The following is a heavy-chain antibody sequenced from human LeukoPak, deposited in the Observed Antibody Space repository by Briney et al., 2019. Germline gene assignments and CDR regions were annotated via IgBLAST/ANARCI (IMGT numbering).Heavy chain of an antibody. CDR2: IRSDESDR. CDR1: GFIFSTYG. V-gene: IGHV3-30*02. CDR3: GKHDSASEY. D-gene: IGHD1-26*01. J-gene: IGHJ4*02. Sequence: PGGPLRLSCAVSGFIFSTYGMHWFRRAPGKGLEWVAFIRSDESDRSYGGSVKGRFTISRDNSKNTLYLQMNTLRAEDTAVYYCGKHDSASEYWGQGTLVTVSS.